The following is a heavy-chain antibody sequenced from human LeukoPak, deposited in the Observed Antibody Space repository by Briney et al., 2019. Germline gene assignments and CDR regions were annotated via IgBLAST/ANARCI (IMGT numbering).Heavy chain of an antibody. CDR1: GFTFSSYA. V-gene: IGHV3-30*18. Sequence: PGGSLRLSCAASGFTFSSYAMSWVRQAPGKGLEWVAVISYDGSNKYYADSVKGRFTISRDNSKNTLYLQMNSLRAEDTAVYYCAKDSSGYLFDYWGQGTLVTVSS. CDR2: ISYDGSNK. D-gene: IGHD3-22*01. J-gene: IGHJ4*02. CDR3: AKDSSGYLFDY.